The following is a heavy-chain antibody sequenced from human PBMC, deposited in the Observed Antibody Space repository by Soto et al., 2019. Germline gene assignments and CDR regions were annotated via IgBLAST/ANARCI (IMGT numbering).Heavy chain of an antibody. CDR3: AKESGRRPYYDFWSGYLDY. Sequence: EVQLLESGGGLVQPGGSLRLSCAASGFTFSSYAMSWVRQAPGKGLEWVSAISGSGGSTHYADSVKGRFTISRDNSKNTLYLQMNSLRAEDTAVYYCAKESGRRPYYDFWSGYLDYWGQGTLVTVSS. J-gene: IGHJ4*02. D-gene: IGHD3-3*01. CDR1: GFTFSSYA. CDR2: ISGSGGST. V-gene: IGHV3-23*01.